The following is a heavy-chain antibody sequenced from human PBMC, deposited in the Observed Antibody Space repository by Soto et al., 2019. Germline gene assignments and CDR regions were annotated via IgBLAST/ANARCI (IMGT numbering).Heavy chain of an antibody. V-gene: IGHV3-43D*04. J-gene: IGHJ6*02. CDR1: GFTFDDYA. CDR2: ISWDGGST. Sequence: PGGSLRLSCAASGFTFDDYAMHWVRQAPGKGLEWVSLISWDGGSTYYADSVKGRFTISRDNSKNSLFLQMNSLRAEDTALYYCTKGYFAVTTGKAYFGMDVWGQGTPVTVSS. CDR3: TKGYFAVTTGKAYFGMDV. D-gene: IGHD4-4*01.